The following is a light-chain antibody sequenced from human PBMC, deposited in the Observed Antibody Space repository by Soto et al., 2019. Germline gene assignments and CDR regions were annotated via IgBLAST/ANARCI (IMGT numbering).Light chain of an antibody. J-gene: IGLJ2*01. V-gene: IGLV2-8*01. CDR2: EVS. Sequence: QSALTQPPSASGSPGQSVTISCTGTSSDVGDYNYVSWYQHHPGKAPKLMIYEVSKRPSGVPDRFSGSKSGNTASLTVSGLQADDEADYYCSSYAGSNNFVVFGGGTK. CDR3: SSYAGSNNFVV. CDR1: SSDVGDYNY.